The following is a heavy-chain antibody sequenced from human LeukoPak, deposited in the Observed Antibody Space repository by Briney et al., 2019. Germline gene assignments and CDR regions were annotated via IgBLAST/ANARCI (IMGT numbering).Heavy chain of an antibody. V-gene: IGHV3-21*01. CDR1: GFTFSSYS. J-gene: IGHJ4*02. Sequence: GGSLRLSCVASGFTFSSYSMNWVRQAPGKGLEWVSSISSSSSYIYYSDSVKGRFTISRDNAKKSLYLQMNSLRAEDAAIYYCARDSDVHCSGGSCTIFDYWGQGTLVTVSS. CDR2: ISSSSSYI. CDR3: ARDSDVHCSGGSCTIFDY. D-gene: IGHD2-15*01.